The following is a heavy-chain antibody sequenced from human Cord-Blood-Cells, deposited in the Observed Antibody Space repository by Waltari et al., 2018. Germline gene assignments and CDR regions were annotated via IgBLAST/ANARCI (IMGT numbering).Heavy chain of an antibody. J-gene: IGHJ3*02. V-gene: IGHV4-59*01. CDR3: ARVYCSSTSCDAFDI. Sequence: QVQLQESGPGLVKPSETLSLTCTVSGGSISSYYWSWIRQPPGKGLEWIGYIYYSGSTNYNPALKSRVTISVDTSKNQFSLKLSSVTAADTAVYYCARVYCSSTSCDAFDIWGQGTMVTVSS. D-gene: IGHD2-2*01. CDR1: GGSISSYY. CDR2: IYYSGST.